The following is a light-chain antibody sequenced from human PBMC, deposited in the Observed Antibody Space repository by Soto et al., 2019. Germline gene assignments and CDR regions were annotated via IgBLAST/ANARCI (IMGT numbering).Light chain of an antibody. V-gene: IGKV3-20*01. J-gene: IGKJ1*01. CDR1: QSVINNY. Sequence: EIVLTQSPGTLSLSPGERATLSCRASQSVINNYLAWYQQKPGQAPRLLISGASSRATGIPDRFSDSGSGTEFPLTISRLEPEDFAVYYCHQDGSSPRTFGQGTKVDIK. CDR3: HQDGSSPRT. CDR2: GAS.